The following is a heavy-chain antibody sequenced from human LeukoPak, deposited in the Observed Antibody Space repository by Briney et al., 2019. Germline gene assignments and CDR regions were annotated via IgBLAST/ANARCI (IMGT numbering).Heavy chain of an antibody. J-gene: IGHJ3*02. CDR3: AKKNLIFGPFDI. V-gene: IGHV3-23*01. Sequence: VGCLRVSRAAPGFTFRSYAMSWVREAPGKGLLWVSAISGSGGTTYYAESVKGRFTISRENSSNTLYLLMNSLRAEDTAMYYCAKKNLIFGPFDIWGQGTMVTVSS. CDR2: ISGSGGTT. D-gene: IGHD3/OR15-3a*01. CDR1: GFTFRSYA.